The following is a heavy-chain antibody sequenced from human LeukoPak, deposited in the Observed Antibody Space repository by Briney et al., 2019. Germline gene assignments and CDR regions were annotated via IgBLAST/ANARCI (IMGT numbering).Heavy chain of an antibody. D-gene: IGHD3-10*01. CDR2: ISGSGGST. CDR3: AKHGSGSYYSDWFDP. J-gene: IGHJ5*02. V-gene: IGHV3-23*01. CDR1: GFTFSSYA. Sequence: GGSLRLSCAASGFTFSSYAMSWVRQAPGKGLGWVSAISGSGGSTYYADSVKGRFTISRDNSKNTLYLQMNSLRAEDTAVYYCAKHGSGSYYSDWFDPWGQGALVTVCS.